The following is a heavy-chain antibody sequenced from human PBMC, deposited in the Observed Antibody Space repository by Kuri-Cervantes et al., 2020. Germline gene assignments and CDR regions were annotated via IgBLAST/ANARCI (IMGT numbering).Heavy chain of an antibody. Sequence: ETLSLTCAASGFTFSSYSMNWVRQAPGKGLEWVSSISSSSSYIYYADSVKGRFTISRDNSKNTLYLQMNSLRAEDTAVYYCARVQHYYDSSGYGSTADWFDPWGQGTLVTVSS. CDR2: ISSSSSYI. D-gene: IGHD3-22*01. CDR1: GFTFSSYS. CDR3: ARVQHYYDSSGYGSTADWFDP. V-gene: IGHV3-21*01. J-gene: IGHJ5*02.